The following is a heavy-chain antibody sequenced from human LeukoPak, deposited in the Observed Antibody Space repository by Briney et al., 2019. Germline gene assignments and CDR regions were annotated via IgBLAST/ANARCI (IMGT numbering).Heavy chain of an antibody. D-gene: IGHD3-22*01. V-gene: IGHV4-59*08. J-gene: IGHJ3*02. CDR1: GGSISSYY. Sequence: SETLSLTCTVSGGSISSYYWSWIRQPPGKGLEWIGYIYYSGSTNYNPSLKSRVTISVDTSKNQFSLKLSSVTAADTAVYYCARHSWGITMIASPFAFDIWGQGTMVTVSS. CDR2: IYYSGST. CDR3: ARHSWGITMIASPFAFDI.